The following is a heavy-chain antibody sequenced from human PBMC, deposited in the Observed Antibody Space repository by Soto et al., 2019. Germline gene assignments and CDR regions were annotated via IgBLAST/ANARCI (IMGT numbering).Heavy chain of an antibody. V-gene: IGHV4-30-2*01. D-gene: IGHD1-26*01. CDR2: IYHSGST. Sequence: QLQLQESGSGLVKPSQTLSLTCAVSGGSISSGGYSWSWIRQPPGKGLEWIGYIYHSGSTYYNPSLKSRVTISVDRSKNQFAPELSSVTAADPAVYYVARGVMGAAGFGCWGQGTLVTVSS. CDR3: ARGVMGAAGFGC. CDR1: GGSISSGGYS. J-gene: IGHJ4*02.